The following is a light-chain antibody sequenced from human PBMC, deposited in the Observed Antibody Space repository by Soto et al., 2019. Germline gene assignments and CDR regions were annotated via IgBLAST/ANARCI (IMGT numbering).Light chain of an antibody. CDR2: DND. CDR1: SSNIGSNY. V-gene: IGLV1-51*01. J-gene: IGLJ3*02. CDR3: GTLDSSLTINWV. Sequence: QSVLTQPPSVSAAPGQKVTISCSGSSSNIGSNYVSWYQQLPGTAPKLLIYDNDKRPSGIPDRFSGSKSGTSATLGITGLQTGDEADYYCGTLDSSLTINWVFGGGTKLTVL.